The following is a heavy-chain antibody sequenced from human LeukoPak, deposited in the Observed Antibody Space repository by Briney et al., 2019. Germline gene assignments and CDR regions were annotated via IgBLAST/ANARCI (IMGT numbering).Heavy chain of an antibody. CDR3: ASNLVRRLLHQGYFQH. D-gene: IGHD3-10*01. CDR2: ISSSSSTI. V-gene: IGHV3-48*01. CDR1: GFTFSSYS. J-gene: IGHJ1*01. Sequence: GGSLRLSCAASGFTFSSYSMNWVRQAPGKGLEWVSYISSSSSTIYYADSVKGRFTISRDNAKNSLYLQMNSLRAEDTAVYYCASNLVRRLLHQGYFQHWGQGTLVTVSS.